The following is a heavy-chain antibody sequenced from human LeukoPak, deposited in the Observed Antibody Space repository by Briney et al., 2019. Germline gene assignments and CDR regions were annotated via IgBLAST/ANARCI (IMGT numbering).Heavy chain of an antibody. J-gene: IGHJ4*02. D-gene: IGHD2-2*01. Sequence: SETLSLTCTVPGGSIASSNYFLGWIRQSPGKWLERIGSSGSTYYNPSLKSRVTISVETSKIQFSLKLSSVTAADSAVYYCARDSCSSTSCRRKFDNWGQGTLVTVSS. CDR3: ARDSCSSTSCRRKFDN. CDR2: SGST. CDR1: GGSIASSNYF. V-gene: IGHV4-39*07.